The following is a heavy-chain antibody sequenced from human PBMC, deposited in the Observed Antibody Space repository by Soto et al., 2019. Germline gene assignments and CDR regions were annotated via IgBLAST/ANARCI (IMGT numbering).Heavy chain of an antibody. CDR3: ARDRTVLRFLEWLSPPYYYGMDV. J-gene: IGHJ6*02. CDR1: GFTFSSYG. D-gene: IGHD3-3*01. Sequence: GGSLRLSCAASGFTFSSYGMHWVRQAPGKGLEWVAVIWYDGSNKYYADSVKGRFTISRDNSKNTLYLQMNSLRAEDTAVYYCARDRTVLRFLEWLSPPYYYGMDVWGQGTTVTVSS. V-gene: IGHV3-33*01. CDR2: IWYDGSNK.